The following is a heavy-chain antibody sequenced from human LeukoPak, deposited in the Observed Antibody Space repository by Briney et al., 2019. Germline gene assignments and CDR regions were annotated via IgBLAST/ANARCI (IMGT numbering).Heavy chain of an antibody. V-gene: IGHV4-34*01. CDR1: GGSFSGYY. Sequence: PSETLSLTCAVYGGSFSGYYWSWIRQPPGKGLEWIGEINHSGSTNYNPSLKSRVTISVDTSKNQFSLKLSSVTAADTAVYYCARVYDFWSGYHGYFDYWGQGTLVTVSS. CDR2: INHSGST. CDR3: ARVYDFWSGYHGYFDY. D-gene: IGHD3-3*01. J-gene: IGHJ4*02.